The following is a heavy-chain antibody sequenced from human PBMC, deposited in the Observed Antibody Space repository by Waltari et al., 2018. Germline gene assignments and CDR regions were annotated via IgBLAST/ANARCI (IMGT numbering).Heavy chain of an antibody. D-gene: IGHD1-26*01. CDR3: ARDSLDSGNYYVYHFYGLDV. CDR2: IHSEYNDGNT. J-gene: IGHJ6*02. Sequence: EVQLVESGGALIQPGGSLRLSCAVSGFFVSSNYMTWVRQAPGKGLEWVSVIHSEYNDGNTHYADSVKGRFTISRDSSKNTVYLQLNNVRAEDTAVYFCARDSLDSGNYYVYHFYGLDVWGQGTTVTVS. CDR1: GFFVSSNY. V-gene: IGHV3-53*01.